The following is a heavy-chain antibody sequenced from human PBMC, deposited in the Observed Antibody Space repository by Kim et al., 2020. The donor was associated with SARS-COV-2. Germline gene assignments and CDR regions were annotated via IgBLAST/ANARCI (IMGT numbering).Heavy chain of an antibody. J-gene: IGHJ4*02. CDR3: ARDFGIYYDSSGYYY. D-gene: IGHD3-22*01. Sequence: DSGKGRFTISRDKSKDTLYLQMNSLGAEDTAVYYCARDFGIYYDSSGYYYWGQGTLVTVSS. V-gene: IGHV3-30*07.